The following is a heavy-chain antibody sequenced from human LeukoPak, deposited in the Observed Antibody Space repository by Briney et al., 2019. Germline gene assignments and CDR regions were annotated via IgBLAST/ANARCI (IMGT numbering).Heavy chain of an antibody. J-gene: IGHJ5*02. CDR1: GFTFSIYS. Sequence: PGGSLRLSCAASGFTFSIYSMNWVRQAPGKGLEWVSYISSSSSSISYADSVKGRFTIPRDNAKNSLYLQMNSLRAEDTAVYYCASETIVVVPGGSFDPWGQGTLVTVSS. D-gene: IGHD2-2*01. V-gene: IGHV3-48*01. CDR2: ISSSSSSI. CDR3: ASETIVVVPGGSFDP.